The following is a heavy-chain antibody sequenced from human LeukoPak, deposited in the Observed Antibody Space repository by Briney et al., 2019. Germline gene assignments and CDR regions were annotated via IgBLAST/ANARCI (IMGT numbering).Heavy chain of an antibody. D-gene: IGHD4-17*01. Sequence: GGSLRLSCAASGFTFSSYWMHWVRQAPGKGLVWVSRINSDGSSTSYADSAKGRFTISRGNAKNTLYLQMNSLRAEDTAVYYCARDMTTVTSVYYYYYYYMDVWGKGTTVTVSS. CDR3: ARDMTTVTSVYYYYYYYMDV. CDR1: GFTFSSYW. J-gene: IGHJ6*03. V-gene: IGHV3-74*01. CDR2: INSDGSST.